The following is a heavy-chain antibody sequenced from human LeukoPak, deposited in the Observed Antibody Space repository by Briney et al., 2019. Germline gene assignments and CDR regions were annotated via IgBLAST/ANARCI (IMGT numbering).Heavy chain of an antibody. CDR2: IIPIFGTA. J-gene: IGHJ4*02. D-gene: IGHD3-3*01. CDR1: GGTFSSYA. CDR3: ARDSRYDFWSGYYRGGDY. V-gene: IGHV1-69*13. Sequence: ASVKVSCKASGGTFSSYAISWVRQAPGQGLEWMGGIIPIFGTANYAQKFQGRVTITADESTSTAYMELSSLRSEDTAVYYCARDSRYDFWSGYYRGGDYWGQGTLVTVSS.